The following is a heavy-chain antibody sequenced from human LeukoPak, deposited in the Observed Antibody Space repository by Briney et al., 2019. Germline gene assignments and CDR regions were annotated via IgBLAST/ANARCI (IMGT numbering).Heavy chain of an antibody. D-gene: IGHD1-26*01. J-gene: IGHJ4*02. CDR1: GFTFDDYA. CDR2: ISWNSGSI. V-gene: IGHV3-9*01. CDR3: AKDRSGSYLGGFDY. Sequence: GGSLILSCAASGFTFDDYAMHWVRQAPGKGLEWVSGISWNSGSIAYADSVKGRFTISRDNAKNSLYLQMNSLRAEDTALYYCAKDRSGSYLGGFDYWGQGTLVTVSS.